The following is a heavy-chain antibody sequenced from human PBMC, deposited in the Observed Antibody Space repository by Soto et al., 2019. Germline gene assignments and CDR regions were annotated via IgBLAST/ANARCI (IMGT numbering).Heavy chain of an antibody. V-gene: IGHV3-7*05. J-gene: IGHJ4*02. CDR1: GFTFSTYW. D-gene: IGHD3-16*01. Sequence: PGGSLRLSCAASGFTFSTYWMTWVRQAPGKGLEWVANIKQDGSEKYYVDSVKGRFTISRDNAKNSLYLQMSSLRAEDTAVYYCASGSTSLISWGQGTLVTVSS. CDR2: IKQDGSEK. CDR3: ASGSTSLIS.